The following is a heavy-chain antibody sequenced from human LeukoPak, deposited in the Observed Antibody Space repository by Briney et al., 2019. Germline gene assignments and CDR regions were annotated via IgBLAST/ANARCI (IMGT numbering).Heavy chain of an antibody. CDR2: IKHDGSDM. J-gene: IGHJ6*03. CDR1: GFLFSSYW. Sequence: PGGSLRLSCAASGFLFSSYWMSWVRQAPGKGLEWVANIKHDGSDMYYVDSVTGRFTVSRDNAKNSLSLQMNSLRVEDTAVYYCATICSTSCYGYYMDVWGKGTTVTVSS. D-gene: IGHD2-2*01. V-gene: IGHV3-7*01. CDR3: ATICSTSCYGYYMDV.